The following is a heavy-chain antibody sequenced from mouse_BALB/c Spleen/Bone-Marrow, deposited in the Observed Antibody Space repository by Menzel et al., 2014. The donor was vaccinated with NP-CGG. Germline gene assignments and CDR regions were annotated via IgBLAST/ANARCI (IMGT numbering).Heavy chain of an antibody. CDR2: ILPGNGST. Sequence: QVQLQQSGAELMKPGASVKISCKATGYTFSSYWIEWVKQRPGHGLEWIGEILPGNGSTNYNEKFKGKATFTAETSSNTAYMQLSSLTSGDSAVYYCARSKVLYAMDYWGQGTSVTVSS. V-gene: IGHV1-9*01. D-gene: IGHD2-14*01. J-gene: IGHJ4*01. CDR1: GYTFSSYW. CDR3: ARSKVLYAMDY.